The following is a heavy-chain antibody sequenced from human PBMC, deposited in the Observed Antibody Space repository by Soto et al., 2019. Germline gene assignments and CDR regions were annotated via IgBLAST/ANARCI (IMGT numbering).Heavy chain of an antibody. V-gene: IGHV4-59*01. CDR3: ARYYGGYSDY. D-gene: IGHD3-10*01. Sequence: SETLSLTCTVSDGSINTYYWTWIRQSPGKGPEWIGYVYRSGTTNYNPSLESRVTMSLDTSKNQFSLKLSAVTTADTAVYYCARYYGGYSDYWGQGTLVTVSS. CDR2: VYRSGTT. J-gene: IGHJ4*02. CDR1: DGSINTYY.